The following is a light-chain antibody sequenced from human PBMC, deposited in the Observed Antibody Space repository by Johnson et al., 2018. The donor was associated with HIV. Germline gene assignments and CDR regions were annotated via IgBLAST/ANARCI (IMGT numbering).Light chain of an antibody. J-gene: IGLJ1*01. V-gene: IGLV1-51*01. CDR2: DNS. CDR1: SSNIGDNF. CDR3: GTWASSLSGYV. Sequence: QAALTQPPSVSAAPGQKVTISCSGSSSNIGDNFVSWYQHLPGTAPKLLVYDNSKRPSGIPDRFSATKSGTSATLGITGLQTGDEADYYCGTWASSLSGYVFGTGTKVTVL.